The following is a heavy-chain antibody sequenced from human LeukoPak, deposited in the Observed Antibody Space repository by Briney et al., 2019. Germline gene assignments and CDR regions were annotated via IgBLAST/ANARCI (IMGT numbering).Heavy chain of an antibody. CDR3: ARGYSYGYGADY. CDR2: MNPNSGNT. D-gene: IGHD5-18*01. J-gene: IGHJ4*02. V-gene: IGHV1-8*03. CDR1: GYTFTSYD. Sequence: ASVKVSCKASGYTFTSYDINRVRQATGQGLEWMGWMNPNSGNTGYAQKFQGRVTITRNTSISTAYMELSSLRSEDTAVYYCARGYSYGYGADYWGQGTLVTVSS.